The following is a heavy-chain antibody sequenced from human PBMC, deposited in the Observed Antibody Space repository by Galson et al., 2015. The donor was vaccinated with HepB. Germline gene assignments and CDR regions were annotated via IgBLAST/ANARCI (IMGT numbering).Heavy chain of an antibody. V-gene: IGHV5-51*03. CDR3: ARAKHPYDSSGYYHDY. CDR1: GYSFTSYW. D-gene: IGHD3-22*01. J-gene: IGHJ4*02. Sequence: QSGAEVKKPGESLKISCKGSGYSFTSYWIGWVRQMPGKGLEWMGIIYPGDSDTRYSPSFQGQVTISADKSISTAYLQWSSLKASDSAMYFCARAKHPYDSSGYYHDYCGQGTLVTVSS. CDR2: IYPGDSDT.